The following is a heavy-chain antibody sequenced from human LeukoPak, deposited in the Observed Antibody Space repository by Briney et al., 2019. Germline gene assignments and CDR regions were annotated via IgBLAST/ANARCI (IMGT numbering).Heavy chain of an antibody. Sequence: SETLSLTCTVPRGSISSYYWRSIRQPPRKGLEWIGHIYYSGSTNYNPSLKSRVIISVDTSKNQFSLKLSSVTAADTAVYYCARYCSGGSCYSNYYFDYWGQGTLITVSS. CDR3: ARYCSGGSCYSNYYFDY. D-gene: IGHD2-15*01. CDR1: RGSISSYY. V-gene: IGHV4-59*01. CDR2: IYYSGST. J-gene: IGHJ4*02.